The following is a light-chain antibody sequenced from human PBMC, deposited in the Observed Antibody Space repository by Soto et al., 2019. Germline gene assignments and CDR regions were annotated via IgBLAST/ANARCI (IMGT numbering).Light chain of an antibody. J-gene: IGLJ1*01. Sequence: QSVLTQPASVSGSPGQSITISCTGSSVDISSYHFVSWYQQHPGKAPKLMIYEATNRPSGVSHRFSGSKSGNTASLTISGIQAEEEADYYCPSYIRNSTPYVFGTGTKVTV. CDR3: PSYIRNSTPYV. CDR2: EAT. V-gene: IGLV2-14*01. CDR1: SVDISSYHF.